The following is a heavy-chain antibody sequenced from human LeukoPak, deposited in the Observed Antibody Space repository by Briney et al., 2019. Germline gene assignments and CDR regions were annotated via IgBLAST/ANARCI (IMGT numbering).Heavy chain of an antibody. D-gene: IGHD5-12*01. J-gene: IGHJ3*02. CDR1: GGSMSRYY. V-gene: IGHV4-59*01. CDR3: ARDIVATNGGAFDI. CDR2: IFYNESI. Sequence: SETLSLTCTVSGGSMSRYYWNWIRQPPGKGLEWIGYIFYNESINYNPSLKSRVTISVDTSKNHFSLKLNSVTAADTAVYYCARDIVATNGGAFDIWGQGTMVTVSS.